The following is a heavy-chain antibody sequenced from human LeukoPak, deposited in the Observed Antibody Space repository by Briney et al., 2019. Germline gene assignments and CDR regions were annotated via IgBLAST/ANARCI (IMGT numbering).Heavy chain of an antibody. CDR3: ARDPAWGAIDY. CDR2: MNEDGSGT. V-gene: IGHV3-7*01. D-gene: IGHD7-27*01. Sequence: GGSLRLSCAVSGFSIRSSWMSWGHQTPGKGLEWVADMNEDGSGTYYVDSVKGRFTVSRDNAKNSLYLQMSSLRAEDTAVYYCARDPAWGAIDYWGQGTLVTVSS. J-gene: IGHJ4*02. CDR1: GFSIRSSW.